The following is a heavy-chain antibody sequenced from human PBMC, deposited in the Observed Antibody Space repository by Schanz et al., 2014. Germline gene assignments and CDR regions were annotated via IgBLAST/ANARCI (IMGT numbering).Heavy chain of an antibody. CDR1: GFIFSNYG. CDR2: IWSDGSGK. CDR3: ARDSGPYYDKSMDV. V-gene: IGHV3-33*08. D-gene: IGHD3-9*01. Sequence: QVQLVESGGGVVQPGRSLRLSCAASGFIFSNYGMHWVRQAPGKGLEWVAVIWSDGSGKYYADSVKGRFTISRDSPKNTLYLQMNSLRAEDTALYCCARDSGPYYDKSMDVWGQGTTVAVSS. J-gene: IGHJ6*02.